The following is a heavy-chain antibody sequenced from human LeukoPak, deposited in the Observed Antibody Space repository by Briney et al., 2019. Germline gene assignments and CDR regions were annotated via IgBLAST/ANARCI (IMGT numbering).Heavy chain of an antibody. CDR1: GFTFRSYE. CDR2: ISSSGSTI. J-gene: IGHJ4*02. V-gene: IGHV3-48*03. Sequence: GGSLRLSCAASGFTFRSYEMNWVRQAPGKGLEWVSYISSSGSTIYYADSVKGRFTISRDNSKNTLYLQMNSLRAEDTAVYYCAKDTYSSGWYLDYWGQGTLLTVSS. D-gene: IGHD6-19*01. CDR3: AKDTYSSGWYLDY.